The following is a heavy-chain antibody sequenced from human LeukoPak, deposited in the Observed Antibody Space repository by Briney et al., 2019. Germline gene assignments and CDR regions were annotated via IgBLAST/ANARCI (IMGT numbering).Heavy chain of an antibody. CDR3: ARDLQRDYGSGRYSV. D-gene: IGHD3-10*01. V-gene: IGHV4-38-2*02. J-gene: IGHJ4*02. CDR2: VYHSGST. CDR1: GYSVSSGYF. Sequence: SETLSLTCTVSGYSVSSGYFWGWIRQPPGKGLEWIGRVYHSGSTYYNPSLKSRVTISVDTSKNQFSLKLSSVTAADTAAYYCARDLQRDYGSGRYSVWGQGTLVTVSS.